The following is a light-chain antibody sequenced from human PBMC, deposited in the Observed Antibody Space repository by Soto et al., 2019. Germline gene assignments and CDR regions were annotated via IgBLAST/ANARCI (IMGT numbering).Light chain of an antibody. CDR2: DAS. J-gene: IGKJ5*01. CDR3: QQHNSYPIT. CDR1: QSISSW. Sequence: DIQMTQSPSTLSASVGDRVTITCRASQSISSWLAWYQQKPGKAPKLLIYDASSLESGVPSRFSGSGSGTEFTLTISSLQPEDFATYYCQQHNSYPITFGQGTRLEIK. V-gene: IGKV1-5*01.